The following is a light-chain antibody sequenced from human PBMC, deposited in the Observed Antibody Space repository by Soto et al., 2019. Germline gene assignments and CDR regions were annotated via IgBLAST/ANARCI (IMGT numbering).Light chain of an antibody. CDR2: EVS. V-gene: IGLV2-14*01. Sequence: QSALTQPASVSVSPGQSITISCTGTSRDVGAYNYVSWYQQHPGKPPKLMIFEVSGRPSGVSDRFSGSKSGNTASLTISGLQAEDEADYYCSSYANTAHVFGTGTKVTVL. CDR3: SSYANTAHV. J-gene: IGLJ1*01. CDR1: SRDVGAYNY.